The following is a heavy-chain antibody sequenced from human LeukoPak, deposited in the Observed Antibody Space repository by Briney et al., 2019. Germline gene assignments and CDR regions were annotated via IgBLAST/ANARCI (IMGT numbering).Heavy chain of an antibody. CDR3: ARGGSGIAAAGSVN. CDR2: IIPIFGTA. V-gene: IGHV1-69*01. Sequence: SVKVSCKASGGTFSSYAISWVRQAPGQGLGWMGGIIPIFGTANYAQKFQGRVTITADESTSTAYMELSSLRSEDTAVYYCARGGSGIAAAGSVNWGQGTLVTVSS. J-gene: IGHJ4*02. CDR1: GGTFSSYA. D-gene: IGHD6-13*01.